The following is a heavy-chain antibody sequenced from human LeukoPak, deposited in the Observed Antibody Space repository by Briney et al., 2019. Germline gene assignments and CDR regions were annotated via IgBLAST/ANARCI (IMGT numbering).Heavy chain of an antibody. Sequence: PSETLSLTCAVYGGSFSGYYWSWIRQPPGKGLEWIGVINHSGSTYYNPSLKSRVTISVDTSKNQFSLKLSSVTAADTAVYYCASGRWGVIHYWGQGTLVTVSS. V-gene: IGHV4-34*01. CDR2: INHSGST. J-gene: IGHJ4*02. CDR3: ASGRWGVIHY. D-gene: IGHD3-10*01. CDR1: GGSFSGYY.